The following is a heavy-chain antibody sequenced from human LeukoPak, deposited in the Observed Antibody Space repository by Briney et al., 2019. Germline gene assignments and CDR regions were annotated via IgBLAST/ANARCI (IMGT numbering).Heavy chain of an antibody. CDR3: AKDGGNYYDTAGNHLMRSYMDV. Sequence: GGSLRLSCAASGFTVSSNYMSWVRQAPGKGLEWVSVIYSGGSTYYADSVKGRFTISRDNSKNTLYLQMNSLRAEDTAVCYCAKDGGNYYDTAGNHLMRSYMDVWGKGTTVTVSS. CDR1: GFTVSSNY. J-gene: IGHJ6*04. V-gene: IGHV3-66*01. CDR2: IYSGGST. D-gene: IGHD3-22*01.